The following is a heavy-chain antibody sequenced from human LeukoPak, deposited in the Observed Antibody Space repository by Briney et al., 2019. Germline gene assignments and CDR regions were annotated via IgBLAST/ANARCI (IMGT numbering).Heavy chain of an antibody. J-gene: IGHJ6*02. D-gene: IGHD4-17*01. V-gene: IGHV4-59*01. CDR2: IYYSGTT. CDR3: AREDPQTTVPEGMDV. CDR1: GGSISYYY. Sequence: PSETLSLTCTVSGGSISYYYWSWIRQSPGKGLEWIGYIYYSGTTNYNPSLKSRVTMSVDTSKNQFSLQLSSVTAADTAVYYCAREDPQTTVPEGMDVWGQGTTVTVSS.